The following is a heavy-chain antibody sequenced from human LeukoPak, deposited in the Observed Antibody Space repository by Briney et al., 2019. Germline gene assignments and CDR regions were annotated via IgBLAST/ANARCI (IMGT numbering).Heavy chain of an antibody. CDR2: INPNSGVA. CDR1: GYTFIGYY. J-gene: IGHJ4*02. Sequence: ASVKVSCKASGYTFIGYYLHWVRQAPGQGLEWMGWINPNSGVANYAQNFQGRVTMTRERSISTAYMELSRPRSDDTAVYYCARATTTVPNFDYWGQGTLVTVSS. CDR3: ARATTTVPNFDY. V-gene: IGHV1-2*02. D-gene: IGHD4-17*01.